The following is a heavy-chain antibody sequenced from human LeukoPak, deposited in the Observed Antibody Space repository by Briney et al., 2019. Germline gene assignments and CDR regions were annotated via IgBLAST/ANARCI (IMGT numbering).Heavy chain of an antibody. D-gene: IGHD7-27*01. CDR1: GFTFSSYS. CDR3: ATYTNWVAGDI. Sequence: TGGSLRLSCAASGFTFSSYSMNWVRQAPGKGLEWVSSISSSSSYIYYADSVKGRFTISRDNAKNSLYLQMNSLRAEDTGVYYCATYTNWVAGDIWGQGTTVFVSS. J-gene: IGHJ6*02. V-gene: IGHV3-21*01. CDR2: ISSSSSYI.